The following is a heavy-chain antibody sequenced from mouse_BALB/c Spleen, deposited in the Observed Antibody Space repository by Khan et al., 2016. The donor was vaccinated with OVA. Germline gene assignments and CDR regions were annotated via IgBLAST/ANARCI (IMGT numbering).Heavy chain of an antibody. J-gene: IGHJ1*01. V-gene: IGHV9-3-1*01. Sequence: QIQLVQSGPELKKPGETVKISCTASGYTFTNYGMNWVKQAPGKGLKWMGWINTYTGEPTYVDDFKGRFAFSLETSASTAYLQINNLKNEDTATDFCARGGYWCFDGWGAGTTVTVSS. CDR1: GYTFTNYG. D-gene: IGHD1-1*02. CDR3: ARGGYWCFDG. CDR2: INTYTGEP.